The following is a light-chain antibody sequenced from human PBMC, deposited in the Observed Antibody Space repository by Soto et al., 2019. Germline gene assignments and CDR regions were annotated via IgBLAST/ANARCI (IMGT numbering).Light chain of an antibody. J-gene: IGLJ3*02. Sequence: QSALTQPASVSGSPGQSITISCTGTSSDVGGYKYVSWYQQHPGKAPKLMIYDVSNRPSGVSNRFSGSKSGNTASLTISGPQAEDEADYYCSSYTGSSTWVFGGGTKLTVL. CDR2: DVS. V-gene: IGLV2-14*03. CDR1: SSDVGGYKY. CDR3: SSYTGSSTWV.